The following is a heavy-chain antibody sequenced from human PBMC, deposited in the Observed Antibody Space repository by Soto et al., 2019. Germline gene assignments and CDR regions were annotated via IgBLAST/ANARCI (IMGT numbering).Heavy chain of an antibody. D-gene: IGHD6-19*01. Sequence: PSETLSLTCTVSGGSVSSGSYYWSWIRQPPGKGLEWIGYIYYSGSTNYNPSLKSRVTISVDTSKNQFSLKLSSVTAADTAVYYCARAPKILIAVAGLDAFDIWGQGTMVTVSS. CDR3: ARAPKILIAVAGLDAFDI. CDR1: GGSVSSGSYY. V-gene: IGHV4-61*01. J-gene: IGHJ3*02. CDR2: IYYSGST.